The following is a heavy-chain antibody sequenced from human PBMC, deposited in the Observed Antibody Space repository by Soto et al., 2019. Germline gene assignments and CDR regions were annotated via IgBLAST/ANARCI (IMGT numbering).Heavy chain of an antibody. CDR1: GGSFSGYY. J-gene: IGHJ6*02. V-gene: IGHV4-34*01. CDR3: ARDWYGSGHYYYYGMDV. D-gene: IGHD3-10*01. Sequence: SETLSLTCAVYGGSFSGYYWSWIRQPPGKGLEWIGEINHSGSTNYNPSLKSRVTISVDTSKNQFSLKLSSVTAADTAVYYCARDWYGSGHYYYYGMDVWGQGTTVT. CDR2: INHSGST.